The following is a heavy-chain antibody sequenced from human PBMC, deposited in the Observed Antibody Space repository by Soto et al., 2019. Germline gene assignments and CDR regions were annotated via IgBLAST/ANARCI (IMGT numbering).Heavy chain of an antibody. D-gene: IGHD2-2*02. Sequence: ASVKVSCKASGFTFTSSAVQWVRQARGQRLEWIGWIVVGSGNTNYAQKFQERVTITRDMSTSTAYMELSSLRSEDTAVYYCAREGAVPAAIGHYYYGMDVWGQGTTVTVSS. CDR3: AREGAVPAAIGHYYYGMDV. CDR1: GFTFTSSA. V-gene: IGHV1-58*01. CDR2: IVVGSGNT. J-gene: IGHJ6*02.